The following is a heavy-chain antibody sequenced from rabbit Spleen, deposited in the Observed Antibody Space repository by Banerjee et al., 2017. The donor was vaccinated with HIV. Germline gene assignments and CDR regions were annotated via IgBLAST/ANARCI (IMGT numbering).Heavy chain of an antibody. CDR3: ARDTSSSFSSYGMVL. CDR2: INAVTGKA. V-gene: IGHV1S45*01. CDR1: GFPFSNKAV. D-gene: IGHD1-1*01. Sequence: QEQLVESGGGLVKPGASLTLTCKASGFPFSNKAVMCWVRQAPGKGLEWIACINAVTGKAVYASWAKGRFTFSKTSSTTVTLQMTSLTAADTAIYFCARDTSSSFSSYGMVLWGPGTLVTVS. J-gene: IGHJ6*01.